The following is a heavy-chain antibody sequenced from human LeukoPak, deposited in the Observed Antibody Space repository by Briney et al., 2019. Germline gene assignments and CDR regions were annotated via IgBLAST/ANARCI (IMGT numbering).Heavy chain of an antibody. Sequence: GGSLRLSCAASGFTFSRYWMHWVRQAPGKGPVWVSRINSDGSSTSYADSVKGRFTISRDNAKNTLYLQMDSLRAEDTAMYYCTRETGSYYSLGYWGQGTLVTVSS. CDR2: INSDGSST. V-gene: IGHV3-74*01. D-gene: IGHD1-26*01. J-gene: IGHJ4*02. CDR3: TRETGSYYSLGY. CDR1: GFTFSRYW.